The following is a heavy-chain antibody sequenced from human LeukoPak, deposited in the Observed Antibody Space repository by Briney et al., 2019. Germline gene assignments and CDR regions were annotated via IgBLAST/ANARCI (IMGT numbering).Heavy chain of an antibody. Sequence: GGSLRLSCAASGFTFSDYYMSWIRQAPGKGLEWVSYISSSSGYTNYADSVKGRFTISRDNAKNSLYLQMNSLRAEDTAVYYCARVLMYYDILTGSYYFDYWGQGTLVTVSS. CDR3: ARVLMYYDILTGSYYFDY. V-gene: IGHV3-11*06. J-gene: IGHJ4*02. CDR2: ISSSSGYT. D-gene: IGHD3-9*01. CDR1: GFTFSDYY.